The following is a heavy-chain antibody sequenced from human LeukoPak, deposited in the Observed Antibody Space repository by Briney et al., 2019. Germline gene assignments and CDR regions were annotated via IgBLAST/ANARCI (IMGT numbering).Heavy chain of an antibody. J-gene: IGHJ4*02. Sequence: PSETLSLTCTVSGGSISTYYWSWIRQPPGKGLEWIGYIYYSGSTNYNPSLKSRVTISGDTSKNQFSLKLSSVTAADTAVYYCARLDYYDSRGSLWEATEAPAFDYWGQGTLVTVSS. D-gene: IGHD3-22*01. V-gene: IGHV4-59*08. CDR3: ARLDYYDSRGSLWEATEAPAFDY. CDR1: GGSISTYY. CDR2: IYYSGST.